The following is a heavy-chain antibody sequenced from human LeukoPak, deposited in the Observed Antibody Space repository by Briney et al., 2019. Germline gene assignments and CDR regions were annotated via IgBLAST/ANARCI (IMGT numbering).Heavy chain of an antibody. CDR1: GYTFTVYY. CDR3: ARGAYVGEGNTMIVVVITDAFDI. CDR2: INPNSGGT. Sequence: ASVKVSCTASGYTFTVYYMHWVRQAPGQGLEWMGWINPNSGGTNYAQKFQGRVTMTRDTSISTAYMELSGLRSDDTAVYYCARGAYVGEGNTMIVVVITDAFDIWGQGTMVTVSS. J-gene: IGHJ3*02. V-gene: IGHV1-2*02. D-gene: IGHD3-22*01.